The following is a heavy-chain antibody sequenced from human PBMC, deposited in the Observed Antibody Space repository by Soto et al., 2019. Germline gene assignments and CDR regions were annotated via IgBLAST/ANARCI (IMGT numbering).Heavy chain of an antibody. D-gene: IGHD6-19*01. J-gene: IGHJ4*02. Sequence: QVQLQESGPGLVKPSGTLSLTCAVSGGSVSSGNWWSWVRQPPGKGLEWIGETYHSGTTNYNPSLKSRVTISLDKSKNQISLNLRSVTAADTAVYYCARHVAVPGTRGLDYWGQGTLVTVST. CDR2: TYHSGTT. CDR1: GGSVSSGNW. V-gene: IGHV4-4*02. CDR3: ARHVAVPGTRGLDY.